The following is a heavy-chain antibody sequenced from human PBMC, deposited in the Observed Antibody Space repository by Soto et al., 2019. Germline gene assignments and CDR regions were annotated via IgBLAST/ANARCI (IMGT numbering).Heavy chain of an antibody. CDR1: GFTFTTFD. CDR3: AKGAWLDY. D-gene: IGHD5-12*01. V-gene: IGHV3-23*01. Sequence: EVQLLESGGGLVQPGASLRLSCAASGFTFTTFDMSWARQAPGKGLEWVSVVRGRDGSTSYADSLKGRFTISKDSSKKTLYLEMNSLRAEDTALYFCAKGAWLDYWGQGTLVTVSS. J-gene: IGHJ4*02. CDR2: VRGRDGST.